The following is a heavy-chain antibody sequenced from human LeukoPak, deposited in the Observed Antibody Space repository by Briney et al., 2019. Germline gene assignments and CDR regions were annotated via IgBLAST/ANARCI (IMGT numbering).Heavy chain of an antibody. D-gene: IGHD3-22*01. CDR2: IKQDGSDI. V-gene: IGHV3-7*04. CDR1: GFTFSSHW. CDR3: ARGGWYYFDY. J-gene: IGHJ4*02. Sequence: GGSLRLSCAASGFTFSSHWMSWVRQAPGKGLEWVACIKQDGSDIYYVDSVKGRFTISRDNAKNSLYLQMNSLRAEDSAVYHCARGGWYYFDYWGQGTLVTVPS.